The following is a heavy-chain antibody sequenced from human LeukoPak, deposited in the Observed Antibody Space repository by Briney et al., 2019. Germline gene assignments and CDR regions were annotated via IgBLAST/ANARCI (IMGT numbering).Heavy chain of an antibody. V-gene: IGHV3-74*01. CDR2: IEGDGTGT. J-gene: IGHJ6*04. Sequence: PGGSLRLSCAASGFTLNSYWMHWVRQAPGKGLVWVSRIEGDGTGTVYADSVKGRFTISRDNAKNTLYLQMNSLRAEDTAVYYCTRDYYYRMDVWGKGTTVTVSS. CDR3: TRDYYYRMDV. CDR1: GFTLNSYW.